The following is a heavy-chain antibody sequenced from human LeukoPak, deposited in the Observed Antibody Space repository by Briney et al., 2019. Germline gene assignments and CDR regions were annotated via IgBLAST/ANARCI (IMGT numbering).Heavy chain of an antibody. D-gene: IGHD3-22*01. Sequence: SETLSLTCTVSGGSIRSTSYYWGWIRQPPGKGLEWGGNIYYSWTTQYKPSLKSRGTISVDTSKNQLSQKLTSVTAADTAVYYCAGGRWHYSDSTGYYLDIWGQGTMVTVSS. J-gene: IGHJ3*02. CDR1: GGSIRSTSYY. V-gene: IGHV4-39*01. CDR3: AGGRWHYSDSTGYYLDI. CDR2: IYYSWTT.